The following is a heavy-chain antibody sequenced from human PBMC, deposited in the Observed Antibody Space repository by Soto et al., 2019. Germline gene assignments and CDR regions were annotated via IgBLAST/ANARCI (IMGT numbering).Heavy chain of an antibody. Sequence: SVKVSCKASGGTFSSYAISWVRQAPGQGLEWMGGIIPIFGTANYAQKFQGRVTITADESTSTAYMELSSLRSEDTAVYYCAGGLGYCSSTSCLSTPYNWFDPWGQGILVTVSS. CDR3: AGGLGYCSSTSCLSTPYNWFDP. CDR2: IIPIFGTA. J-gene: IGHJ5*02. V-gene: IGHV1-69*13. D-gene: IGHD2-2*01. CDR1: GGTFSSYA.